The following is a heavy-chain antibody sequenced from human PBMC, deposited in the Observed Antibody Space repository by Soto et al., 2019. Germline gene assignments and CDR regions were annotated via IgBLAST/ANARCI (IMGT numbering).Heavy chain of an antibody. D-gene: IGHD3-9*01. Sequence: SVKVSCKASGGTFSSYAISWVRQAPGQGLEWMGGIIPIFGTANYAQKFQGRVTITADESTSTAYMELSSLRSEDTAVYYCATDQTPYYDILTGYYSQYGMDVWGQ. CDR1: GGTFSSYA. V-gene: IGHV1-69*13. CDR3: ATDQTPYYDILTGYYSQYGMDV. J-gene: IGHJ6*02. CDR2: IIPIFGTA.